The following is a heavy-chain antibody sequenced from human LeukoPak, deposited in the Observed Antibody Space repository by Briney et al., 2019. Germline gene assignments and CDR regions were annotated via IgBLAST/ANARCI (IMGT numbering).Heavy chain of an antibody. V-gene: IGHV3-21*01. CDR3: ARDRISGSSIWYEFDY. CDR1: GFTFSSYS. Sequence: GGSLRLSCAASGFTFSSYSMNWVRQAPGKGLEWVSSIISSSSYIYYADSVKGRFTISRDNAKNSLYLQMNSLRAEDTAVYYCARDRISGSSIWYEFDYWGQGTLVTVS. CDR2: IISSSSYI. D-gene: IGHD6-13*01. J-gene: IGHJ4*02.